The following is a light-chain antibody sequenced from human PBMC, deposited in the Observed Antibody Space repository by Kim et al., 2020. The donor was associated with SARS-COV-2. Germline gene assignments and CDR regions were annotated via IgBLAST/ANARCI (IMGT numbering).Light chain of an antibody. J-gene: IGKJ2*01. CDR3: QQYYSMPPT. V-gene: IGKV4-1*01. Sequence: IVMTQSPDSLAVSLGERATINCKSSQSVLYSSNNKNYLAWYQQKPGQPPKLLIYWASTRESGVPERFSGSGSGTDFTLTISSLQAEDVAVYYCQQYYSMPPTFGQGTKLEI. CDR2: WAS. CDR1: QSVLYSSNNKNY.